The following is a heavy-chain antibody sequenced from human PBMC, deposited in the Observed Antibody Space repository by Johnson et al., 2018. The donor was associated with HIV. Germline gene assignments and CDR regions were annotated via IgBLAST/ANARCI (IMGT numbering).Heavy chain of an antibody. V-gene: IGHV3-20*04. CDR3: ASWGVGSSWNHDAFDI. Sequence: VQLVESGGGVVRPGGSLRLSCAASGFTFDDYGMSWVRQAPGKGLEWVSGINWNGGSTGYADSVKGRFTISRDNSKNTLYLQMNSLRAEDTAVYYCASWGVGSSWNHDAFDIWGQGTMVTVSS. D-gene: IGHD6-13*01. CDR2: INWNGGST. J-gene: IGHJ3*02. CDR1: GFTFDDYG.